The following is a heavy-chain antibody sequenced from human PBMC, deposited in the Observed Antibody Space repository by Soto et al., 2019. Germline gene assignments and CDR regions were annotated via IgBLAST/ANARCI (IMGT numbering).Heavy chain of an antibody. Sequence: QVQLQQWGAGLLKPSETLSLTCAVYGGSFSGYYWTWIRQPPGKGLEWVGEIGHSGSATYSPSLQSQVTISVDTSNNQFSLRMSSVTAADTAVYYCARGGNCIVSSCPLGSHYGMDVWGQGTTVTVSS. CDR3: ARGGNCIVSSCPLGSHYGMDV. CDR1: GGSFSGYY. D-gene: IGHD2-15*01. J-gene: IGHJ6*02. V-gene: IGHV4-34*01. CDR2: IGHSGSA.